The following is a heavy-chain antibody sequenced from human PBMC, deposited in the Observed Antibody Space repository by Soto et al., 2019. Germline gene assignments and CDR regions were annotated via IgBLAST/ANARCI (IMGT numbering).Heavy chain of an antibody. J-gene: IGHJ4*03. CDR2: ISGSGANI. D-gene: IGHD3-22*01. Sequence: GGSLRLSCAASGFTCSSYSMNWVRQAPGKGLEWVSGISGSGANINYADSVKSRFTISRDNSKNTLYLQMNSLRAEDTAVYYCAKDSPYFYESRDSLGSIVFWCQGPLVTLSS. CDR1: GFTCSSYS. V-gene: IGHV3-23*01. CDR3: AKDSPYFYESRDSLGSIVF.